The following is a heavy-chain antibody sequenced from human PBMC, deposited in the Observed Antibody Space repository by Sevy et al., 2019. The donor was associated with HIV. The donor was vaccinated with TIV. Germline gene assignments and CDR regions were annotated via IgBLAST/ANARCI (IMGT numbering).Heavy chain of an antibody. D-gene: IGHD1-26*01. CDR2: TYYRSKWFN. J-gene: IGHJ4*02. Sequence: SQTLSLTCAISGDSVSSNSAAWNWIRQSPSRGLEWLGRTYYRSKWFNDYAVSVKRRITSNPDTSKNQFSLQLNSVTPEDTAVYYCARDRWELLHNYFDYWGQGTLVTVSS. CDR1: GDSVSSNSAA. CDR3: ARDRWELLHNYFDY. V-gene: IGHV6-1*01.